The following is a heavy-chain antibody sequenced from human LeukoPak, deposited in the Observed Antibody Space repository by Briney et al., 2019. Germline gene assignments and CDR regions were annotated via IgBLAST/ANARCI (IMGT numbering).Heavy chain of an antibody. Sequence: TGGSLRLSCAASGFTFSSYWMHWVRQAPGKGLVWVSRIDSDGNITIYADSVKGRFTISRDNAKNPLYLQMNSLRAEDTAVYYCARISYDSSGYYDYWGQGTLVTVSS. CDR2: IDSDGNIT. J-gene: IGHJ4*02. CDR3: ARISYDSSGYYDY. V-gene: IGHV3-74*01. D-gene: IGHD3-22*01. CDR1: GFTFSSYW.